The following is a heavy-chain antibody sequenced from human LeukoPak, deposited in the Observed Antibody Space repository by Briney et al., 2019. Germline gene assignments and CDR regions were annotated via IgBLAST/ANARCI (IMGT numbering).Heavy chain of an antibody. CDR2: ISAGDDRT. CDR3: ASGGPNWYFDL. V-gene: IGHV3-23*01. D-gene: IGHD4-23*01. CDR1: GFTFSRYD. Sequence: GGSLRLSCAASGFTFSRYDMHWVRQATGKGLEWVSAISAGDDRTYYADSVKGRFTVSRDNSKNTLYLQMNSPRAEDTAVYYCASGGPNWYFDLWGRGTLVTVSS. J-gene: IGHJ2*01.